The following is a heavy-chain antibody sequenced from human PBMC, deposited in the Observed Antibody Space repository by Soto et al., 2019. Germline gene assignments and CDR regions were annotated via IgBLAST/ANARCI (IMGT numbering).Heavy chain of an antibody. Sequence: QVQLQESGPGLVKPSQTLSLTCTVSGGSISSGGYYWNWIRQLPGKDLEWIASIYYTGSTSYNPSLKSRVTISVDTSKNQFSLKLNSVTAADTAVYYCARETSRRYYFDSWGQGTLVAFSS. J-gene: IGHJ4*02. D-gene: IGHD3-10*02. V-gene: IGHV4-31*03. CDR3: ARETSRRYYFDS. CDR2: IYYTGST. CDR1: GGSISSGGYY.